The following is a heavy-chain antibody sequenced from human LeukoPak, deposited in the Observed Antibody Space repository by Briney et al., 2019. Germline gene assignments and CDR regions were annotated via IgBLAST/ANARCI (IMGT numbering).Heavy chain of an antibody. D-gene: IGHD3-16*02. CDR2: IYSGGST. V-gene: IGHV3-53*01. J-gene: IGHJ4*02. CDR1: GFTVSSNY. CDR3: ATGLIMITFGGVIVSHRGSPFDY. Sequence: PGGPLRLSCAASGFTVSSNYMSWVRQAPGKGLEWVSVIYSGGSTYYADSVKGRFTISRDNSKNTLYLQMNSLRAEDTAVYYCATGLIMITFGGVIVSHRGSPFDYWGQGTLVTVSS.